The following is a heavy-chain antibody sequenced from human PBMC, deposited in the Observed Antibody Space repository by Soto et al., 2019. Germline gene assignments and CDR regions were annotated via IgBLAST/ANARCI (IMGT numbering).Heavy chain of an antibody. CDR3: AKDLVAAAMYYYGMDV. CDR2: ISYDGSNK. V-gene: IGHV3-30*18. CDR1: GFTFSSYG. J-gene: IGHJ6*02. Sequence: QVQLVESGGGVVQPGRSLRLSCAASGFTFSSYGMHWVRQAPGKGLEWVAVISYDGSNKYYADSVKGRFTISRDNSKNTRYLQMNSLRAEDTAVYYCAKDLVAAAMYYYGMDVWGQGTTVTVSS. D-gene: IGHD2-2*01.